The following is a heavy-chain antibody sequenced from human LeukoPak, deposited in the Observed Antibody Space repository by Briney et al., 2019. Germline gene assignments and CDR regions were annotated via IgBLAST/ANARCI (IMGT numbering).Heavy chain of an antibody. Sequence: GASVKVSCKASGYTFTGCCIPWVRQPPGPGLDCMGWINPNSGGTNYAQKFQGRVTMTRDTSISTAYMELSRLRSDDTAVYYCARGGSGSYFSWLDPWGQGTLVTVSS. J-gene: IGHJ5*02. CDR1: GYTFTGCC. D-gene: IGHD3-10*01. V-gene: IGHV1-2*02. CDR3: ARGGSGSYFSWLDP. CDR2: INPNSGGT.